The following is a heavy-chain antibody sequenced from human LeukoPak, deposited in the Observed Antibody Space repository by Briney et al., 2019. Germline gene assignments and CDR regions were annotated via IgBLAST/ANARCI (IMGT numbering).Heavy chain of an antibody. CDR3: AKTSAGIRGDYFDY. J-gene: IGHJ4*02. CDR2: INDSGGNT. D-gene: IGHD3-10*01. Sequence: PGGSLRLSCAASGFTFSSYAMSWVRQAPGKGLEWVSLINDSGGNTYYADSVKGRFTISRDNSKNTLFLQMSSLRAEDTAVYYCAKTSAGIRGDYFDYWGQRTLVTVSS. V-gene: IGHV3-23*01. CDR1: GFTFSSYA.